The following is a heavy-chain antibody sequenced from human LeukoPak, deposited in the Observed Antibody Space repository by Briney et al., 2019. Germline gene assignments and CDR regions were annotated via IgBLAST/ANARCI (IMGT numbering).Heavy chain of an antibody. Sequence: GGSLRLSCAASGFTFNNYWMHWVRQGPGKGPVWVARISPDGSVTGCADSVKGRFTISRDNAKDTLYLQMNTLRAEDTAVYYCARSVKDYYDSSGYSEHDYWGQGTLVTVSS. J-gene: IGHJ4*02. V-gene: IGHV3-74*01. CDR2: ISPDGSVT. CDR1: GFTFNNYW. CDR3: ARSVKDYYDSSGYSEHDY. D-gene: IGHD3-22*01.